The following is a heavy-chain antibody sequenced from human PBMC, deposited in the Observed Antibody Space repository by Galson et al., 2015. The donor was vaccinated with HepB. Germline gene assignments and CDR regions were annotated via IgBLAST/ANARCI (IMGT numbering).Heavy chain of an antibody. CDR3: AGPNVDDSRGYSD. J-gene: IGHJ4*02. CDR2: IYPGDSDT. CDR1: GYSFTSYW. D-gene: IGHD3-22*01. Sequence: QSGAEVKKPGESLKISCKGSGYSFTSYWIGWVRQMPGKGLEWMGIIYPGDSDTRYSPSFQGHVTISTDKSISTAYLQWSSLKASDTAMYYCAGPNVDDSRGYSDWGQGTLVTVSS. V-gene: IGHV5-51*01.